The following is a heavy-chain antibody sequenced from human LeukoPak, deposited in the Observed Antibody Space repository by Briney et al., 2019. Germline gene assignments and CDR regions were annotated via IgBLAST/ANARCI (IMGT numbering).Heavy chain of an antibody. CDR1: GYSFTSYW. D-gene: IGHD3-3*01. CDR2: IYPGDSDT. Sequence: GESLKISCKGSGYSFTSYWIGWVRQMPGKGLEWMGIIYPGDSDTRYSPSFQGQVTISADKSISTAYLQWSSLKASDTAMYYCARPSGDFWSGYSLDYWGQGTPVTVSS. J-gene: IGHJ4*02. V-gene: IGHV5-51*01. CDR3: ARPSGDFWSGYSLDY.